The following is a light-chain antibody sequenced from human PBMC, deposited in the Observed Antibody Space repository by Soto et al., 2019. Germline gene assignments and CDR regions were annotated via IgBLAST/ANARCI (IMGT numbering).Light chain of an antibody. CDR1: QGINNF. CDR3: QQLTHFRFT. Sequence: IQLTQSPSSLSASVGDRVTITCRASQGINNFLAWYQQRPGKAPHLLVYGASTLQSGVPSRFGGSRSGTDFTLTILSLQPEDFATYYRQQLTHFRFTFGQGTNLDIK. CDR2: GAS. V-gene: IGKV1-9*01. J-gene: IGKJ2*01.